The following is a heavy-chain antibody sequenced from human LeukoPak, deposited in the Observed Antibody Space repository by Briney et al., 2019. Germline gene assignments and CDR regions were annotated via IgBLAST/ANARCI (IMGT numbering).Heavy chain of an antibody. V-gene: IGHV3-15*01. CDR2: IKSKTDGGTT. CDR3: TTGGIAAAGKKFVVYFDL. J-gene: IGHJ2*01. D-gene: IGHD6-13*01. CDR1: GFTFSNAW. Sequence: GGSLRLSCAASGFTFSNAWMSWVRQAPGKGLEWVGRIKSKTDGGTTDYAAPVKGRFTISRDDSKNTLYLQMNSLKTEDTAVYYCTTGGIAAAGKKFVVYFDLWGRGTLVTVSS.